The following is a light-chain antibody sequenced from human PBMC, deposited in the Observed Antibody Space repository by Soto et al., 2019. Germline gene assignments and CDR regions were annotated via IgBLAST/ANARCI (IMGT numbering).Light chain of an antibody. V-gene: IGLV2-14*01. CDR2: DVS. J-gene: IGLJ1*01. Sequence: QSALTQPASVSGSPGQSITISCTGTSSDVGGYNYVSWYQQQPGKATKLMIYDVSNRPSGVSNRFSGSKSGNTASLTISGLQAEDDADYYCSSYTRSSFYVFGTGTKLTVL. CDR3: SSYTRSSFYV. CDR1: SSDVGGYNY.